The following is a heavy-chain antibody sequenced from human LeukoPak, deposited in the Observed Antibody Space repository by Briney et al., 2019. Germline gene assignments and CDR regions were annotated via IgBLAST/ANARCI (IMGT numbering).Heavy chain of an antibody. Sequence: SETLSLTCTVSGGSISNYYWSWIRQPPGKGLEWIGYIYYSGNTNYNPSLKSRVTISVDTSKNQFSLKLTSVTAADTAVYYCARFESKNLIWGQGTLVTVSS. J-gene: IGHJ4*02. CDR2: IYYSGNT. CDR1: GGSISNYY. V-gene: IGHV4-59*01. CDR3: ARFESKNLI. D-gene: IGHD2/OR15-2a*01.